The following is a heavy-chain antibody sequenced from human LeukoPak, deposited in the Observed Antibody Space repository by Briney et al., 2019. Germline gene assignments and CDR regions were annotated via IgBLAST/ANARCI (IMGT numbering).Heavy chain of an antibody. CDR3: ARAPITLVRGVMGY. V-gene: IGHV1-69*04. J-gene: IGHJ4*02. CDR2: IIPILGIA. CDR1: GGTFSSYA. Sequence: SVKVSCKASGGTFSSYAISWVRQAPGQGLEWMGRIIPILGIANYAQKFQGRVTMTRDTSISTAYMELSRLRSDDTAVYYCARAPITLVRGVMGYWGQGTLVTVSS. D-gene: IGHD3-10*01.